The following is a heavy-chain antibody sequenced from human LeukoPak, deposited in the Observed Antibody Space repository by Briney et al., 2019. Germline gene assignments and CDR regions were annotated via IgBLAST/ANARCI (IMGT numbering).Heavy chain of an antibody. CDR3: ARDLSGITGYTYGRGIDY. CDR1: GFTFSSYG. Sequence: GGSLRLPCAASGFTFSSYGMSWVRQAPGKGLEWVSSISSSSSYIYYADSVKGRFTISRDNAKNSLYLQMNSLRAEDTAVYYCARDLSGITGYTYGRGIDYWGQGTLVTVSS. CDR2: ISSSSSYI. D-gene: IGHD5-18*01. V-gene: IGHV3-21*01. J-gene: IGHJ4*02.